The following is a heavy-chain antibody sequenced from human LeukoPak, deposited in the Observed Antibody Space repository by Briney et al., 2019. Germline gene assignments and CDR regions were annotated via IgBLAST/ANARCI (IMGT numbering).Heavy chain of an antibody. CDR1: AFTFSTYG. V-gene: IGHV3-33*01. J-gene: IGHJ4*02. D-gene: IGHD5-18*01. CDR2: IWYDGSNK. CDR3: ARSVPLGGYKYGYFDY. Sequence: GGSLRLSCAASAFTFSTYGMHWVRQAPGKGLEWVAVIWYDGSNKYYADSVKGRFTISRDNSKNTLYLQMNSLRAEDTAVYYCARSVPLGGYKYGYFDYWGQGTLVTVSS.